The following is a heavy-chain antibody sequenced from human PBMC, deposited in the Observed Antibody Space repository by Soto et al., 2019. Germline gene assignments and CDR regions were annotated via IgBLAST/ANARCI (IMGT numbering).Heavy chain of an antibody. Sequence: GSLRLSCAASGFTFSSYAMSWVRQAPGKGLEWVSAISGSGGSTYYADSVKGRFTISRDNSKNTLYLQMNSLRAEDTAVYYCALIRGTGRGSYYASARPDAFDIWGQGTMVTVSS. CDR3: ALIRGTGRGSYYASARPDAFDI. CDR2: ISGSGGST. D-gene: IGHD1-26*01. CDR1: GFTFSSYA. J-gene: IGHJ3*02. V-gene: IGHV3-23*01.